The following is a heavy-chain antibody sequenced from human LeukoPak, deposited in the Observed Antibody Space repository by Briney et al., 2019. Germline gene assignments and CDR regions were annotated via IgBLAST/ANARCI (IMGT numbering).Heavy chain of an antibody. D-gene: IGHD3-10*01. J-gene: IGHJ2*01. CDR1: GFTVSSNY. V-gene: IGHV3-53*04. Sequence: GGSLRLSCAASGFTVSSNYMSWVRQAPGKGLEWVSVIYSGGSTYYADSVKGRFTISRHNSKDTLYLQMNSLRAEDTAVYYCARGRGAGHYWYFDLWGRGTLATVSS. CDR3: ARGRGAGHYWYFDL. CDR2: IYSGGST.